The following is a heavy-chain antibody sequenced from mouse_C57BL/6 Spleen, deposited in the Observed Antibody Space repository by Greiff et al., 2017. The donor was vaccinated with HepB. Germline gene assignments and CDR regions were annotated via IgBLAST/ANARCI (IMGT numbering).Heavy chain of an antibody. D-gene: IGHD1-1*01. J-gene: IGHJ3*01. CDR3: AVHYYGSKDWFAY. CDR2: IDPEDGET. CDR1: GFNIKDYY. V-gene: IGHV14-2*01. Sequence: EVKLVESGAELVKPGASVKLSCTASGFNIKDYYMHWVKQRTEQGLEWIGRIDPEDGETKYAPKFQGKATITADTSSNTAYLQLSSLTSEDTAVYYCAVHYYGSKDWFAYWGQGTLVTVSA.